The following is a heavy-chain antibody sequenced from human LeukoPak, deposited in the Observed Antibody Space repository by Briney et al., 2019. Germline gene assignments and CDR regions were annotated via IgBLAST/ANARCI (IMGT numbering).Heavy chain of an antibody. CDR3: ARMRAGTSYFDY. D-gene: IGHD6-13*01. J-gene: IGHJ4*02. V-gene: IGHV3-21*01. CDR1: RFTYSTYS. CDR2: ISWSSSYI. Sequence: GGSLRLSCAASRFTYSTYSMNWVRQAPGKGLEWVSYISWSSSYIYYADSVRGRFTISRDNTKNSLYLQMNSLRAEDTAVYYCARMRAGTSYFDYWGQGTLSPSPQ.